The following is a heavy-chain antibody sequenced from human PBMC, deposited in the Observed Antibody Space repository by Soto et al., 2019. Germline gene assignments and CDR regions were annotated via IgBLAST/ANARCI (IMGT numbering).Heavy chain of an antibody. CDR3: ARDLIYGSGSYPSSAYYYYGMDV. CDR1: GFTFSSYG. D-gene: IGHD3-10*01. Sequence: SGGSLRLSCAASGFTFSSYGMHWVRQAPGKGLEWVAVIWYDGSNKYYAGSVKGRFTISRDNSKNTLYLQMNSLRAEDTAVYYCARDLIYGSGSYPSSAYYYYGMDVWGQGTTVTVSS. V-gene: IGHV3-33*01. CDR2: IWYDGSNK. J-gene: IGHJ6*02.